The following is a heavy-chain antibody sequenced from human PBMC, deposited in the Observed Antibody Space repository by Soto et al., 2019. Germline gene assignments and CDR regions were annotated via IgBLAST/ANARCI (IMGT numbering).Heavy chain of an antibody. J-gene: IGHJ4*02. D-gene: IGHD6-13*01. V-gene: IGHV3-23*01. CDR2: ISGSGDNT. CDR3: AKDPLVDKQQLGLTYYFDY. Sequence: GGSLRLCCKASGFSFSDYAMTWVRQAPGKGLEWVSVISGSGDNTFYAASVKGRFAISRDNSKNTLYLQMNSLRAEDTAVYYCAKDPLVDKQQLGLTYYFDYWGQGTLVTVSS. CDR1: GFSFSDYA.